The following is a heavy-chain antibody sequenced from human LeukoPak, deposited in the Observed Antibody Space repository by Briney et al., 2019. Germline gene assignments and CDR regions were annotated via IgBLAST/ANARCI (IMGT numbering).Heavy chain of an antibody. D-gene: IGHD3-22*01. CDR1: GGSISSSSYY. J-gene: IGHJ4*02. CDR3: ARNPTDSSGSYYFDY. CDR2: IYTSGST. V-gene: IGHV4-61*02. Sequence: SETLSLTCTVSGGSISSSSYYWSWIRQPAGKGLEWIGRIYTSGSTNYNPSLKSRVTMSVDTSKNQFSLKLSSVTAADTAVYYCARNPTDSSGSYYFDYWGQGTLVTVSS.